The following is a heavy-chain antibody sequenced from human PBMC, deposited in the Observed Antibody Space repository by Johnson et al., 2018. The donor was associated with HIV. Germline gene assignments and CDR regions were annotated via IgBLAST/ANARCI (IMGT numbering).Heavy chain of an antibody. V-gene: IGHV3-30-3*02. CDR3: AKQQYCTNGVWCPFDI. Sequence: QVQLVESGGGVVQPGRSLRLSCAASGFTFSSYAMLWVLQAPGKGLVWVAVISYDGSNQYYADSVKGRFTISRDNSKNTLYLQMNSLRTEDTALYYCAKQQYCTNGVWCPFDIWGQGTMVIVSS. CDR2: ISYDGSNQ. CDR1: GFTFSSYA. D-gene: IGHD2-8*01. J-gene: IGHJ3*02.